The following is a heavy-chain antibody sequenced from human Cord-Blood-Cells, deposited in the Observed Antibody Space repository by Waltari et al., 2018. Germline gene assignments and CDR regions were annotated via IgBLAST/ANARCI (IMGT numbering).Heavy chain of an antibody. CDR3: ARAPPYYYGSGRYYFDY. D-gene: IGHD3-10*01. CDR2: INPNSGGT. CDR1: GYPFPGYY. V-gene: IGHV1-2*02. J-gene: IGHJ4*02. Sequence: QVQLVQSGAEVKKPGASVKVSCKASGYPFPGYYLHWVRQDPGQGLEWMGWINPNSGGTNYAQKFQGRVTMTRDTSISTAYMELSRLRSDDTAVYYCARAPPYYYGSGRYYFDYWGQGTLVTVSS.